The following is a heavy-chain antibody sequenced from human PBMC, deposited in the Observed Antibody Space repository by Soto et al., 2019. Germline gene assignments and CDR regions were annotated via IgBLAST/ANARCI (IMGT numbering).Heavy chain of an antibody. Sequence: QVQLVESGGGVVQPGRSLRLSCAASGFTFSSYAMHWVRQAPGKGLEWVAVIWYDGSNENYADPVKGRFTISRDNSKNTLYLQMNSLRAEDTAVYYCARDGIEYSGYDIDHWGQGTLVTVSS. CDR1: GFTFSSYA. CDR2: IWYDGSNE. V-gene: IGHV3-33*01. CDR3: ARDGIEYSGYDIDH. D-gene: IGHD5-12*01. J-gene: IGHJ4*02.